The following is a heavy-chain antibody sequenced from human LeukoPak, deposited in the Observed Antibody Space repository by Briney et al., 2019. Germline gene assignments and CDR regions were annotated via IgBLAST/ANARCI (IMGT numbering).Heavy chain of an antibody. CDR2: VKKDGSEK. J-gene: IGHJ5*02. CDR1: GFTFSNNW. D-gene: IGHD1-14*01. Sequence: GGSLRLSCAASGFTFSNNWMTWVRQAPGKGLEWVASVKKDGSEKYHVDSVKGRFTISRDNAKNSLYLQMSSLRVEDTAVYYCTREPDPWGQGTLVTVSS. V-gene: IGHV3-7*03. CDR3: TREPDP.